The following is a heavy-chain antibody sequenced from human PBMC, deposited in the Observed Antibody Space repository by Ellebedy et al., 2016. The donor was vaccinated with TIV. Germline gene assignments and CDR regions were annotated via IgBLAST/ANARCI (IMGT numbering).Heavy chain of an antibody. CDR2: ISGSGGST. V-gene: IGHV3-23*01. D-gene: IGHD5-18*01. Sequence: GESLKISXAASGFTFSSYAMSWVRQAPGKGLEWVSAISGSGGSTYYADSVKGRFTISRDNSKNTLYLQMNSLRAEDTAVYYCAKGYVDTGYFDYWGQGTLVTVSS. CDR1: GFTFSSYA. CDR3: AKGYVDTGYFDY. J-gene: IGHJ4*02.